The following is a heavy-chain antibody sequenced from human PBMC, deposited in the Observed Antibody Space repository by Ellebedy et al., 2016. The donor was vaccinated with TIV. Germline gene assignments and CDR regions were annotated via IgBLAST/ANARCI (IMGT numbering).Heavy chain of an antibody. CDR1: GGSVNSGSHY. CDR2: ISYSGST. V-gene: IGHV4-61*01. J-gene: IGHJ4*02. D-gene: IGHD5-24*01. Sequence: SETLSLTXTVSGGSVNSGSHYWSWIRQPPGKGLEWIGYISYSGSTNYNPSLKSRVTLSVDTSKNQFSLKLTSVTATDTAVYYCARHGQFDYWGQGTLVIVSS. CDR3: ARHGQFDY.